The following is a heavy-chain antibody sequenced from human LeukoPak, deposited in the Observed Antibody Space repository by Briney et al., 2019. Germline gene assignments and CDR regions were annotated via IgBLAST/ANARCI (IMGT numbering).Heavy chain of an antibody. V-gene: IGHV4-39*07. D-gene: IGHD6-13*01. J-gene: IGHJ4*02. CDR1: GGSISSSSYY. CDR3: AGDSSSWYDYFDY. Sequence: PSETLSLTCTVSGGSISSSSYYWGWIRQPPGKGLEWIGSIYYSGSTYYNPSLKSRVTISVDTSKNQFSLKLSSVTAADTAVYYCAGDSSSWYDYFDYWGQGTLVTVSS. CDR2: IYYSGST.